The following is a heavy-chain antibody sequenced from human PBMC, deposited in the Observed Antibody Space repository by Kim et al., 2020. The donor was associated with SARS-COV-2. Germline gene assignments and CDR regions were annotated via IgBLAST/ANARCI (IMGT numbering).Heavy chain of an antibody. V-gene: IGHV1-2*06. CDR3: ARGTRITMIVVVPDDAFDI. Sequence: ASVKVSCKASGYTFTGYYMHWVRQAPGQGLEWMGRINPNSGGTNYAQKFQGRVTMTRDTSISTAYMELSRLRSDDTAVYYCARGTRITMIVVVPDDAFDIWGQGTMVTVSS. CDR1: GYTFTGYY. J-gene: IGHJ3*02. D-gene: IGHD3-22*01. CDR2: INPNSGGT.